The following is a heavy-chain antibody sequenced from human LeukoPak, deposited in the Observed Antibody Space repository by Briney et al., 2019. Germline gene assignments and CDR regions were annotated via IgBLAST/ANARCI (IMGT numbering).Heavy chain of an antibody. Sequence: GGSLRLSCAASGFTFSSYAMHWVRQAPGKGLEWVAVISYDGSNKYYADSVKGRFTISRDNSKNTLYLQMNSLRAEDTAVYYCARAGPVLRFLEWLPFDYWGQGTLVTVSS. CDR1: GFTFSSYA. J-gene: IGHJ4*02. V-gene: IGHV3-30-3*01. CDR3: ARAGPVLRFLEWLPFDY. CDR2: ISYDGSNK. D-gene: IGHD3-3*01.